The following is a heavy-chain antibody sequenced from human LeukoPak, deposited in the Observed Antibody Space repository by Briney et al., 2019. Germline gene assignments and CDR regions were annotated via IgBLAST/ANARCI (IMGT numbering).Heavy chain of an antibody. CDR2: IGAGGGST. V-gene: IGHV3-23*01. J-gene: IGHJ4*02. CDR3: AKLGMVRGEGY. CDR1: GFSFSIYA. D-gene: IGHD3-10*01. Sequence: PGGSLRLSCAASGFSFSIYAMSWVRQAPGKGLEWVSGIGAGGGSTYYADSVKGRFTISRDNSRNTLYLQMNSLRADDTAVYCCAKLGMVRGEGYWGQGTLVTVST.